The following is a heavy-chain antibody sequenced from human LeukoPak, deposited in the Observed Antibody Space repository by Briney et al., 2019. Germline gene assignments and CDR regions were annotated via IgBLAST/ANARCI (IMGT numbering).Heavy chain of an antibody. V-gene: IGHV4-61*02. CDR2: IYTSGST. CDR3: AREVWFGESQQNWFDP. D-gene: IGHD3-10*01. Sequence: SETLSLTCTVSGGSISSGSYYWRWIRQPAGKGLEWIGRIYTSGSTNYNPSLKSRVTISVDTSKNQFSLKLSSVTAADTAVYYCAREVWFGESQQNWFDPWGQGTLVTVSS. J-gene: IGHJ5*02. CDR1: GGSISSGSYY.